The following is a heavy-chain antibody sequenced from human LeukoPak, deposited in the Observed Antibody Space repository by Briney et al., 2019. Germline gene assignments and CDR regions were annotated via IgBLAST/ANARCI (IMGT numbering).Heavy chain of an antibody. CDR3: ARDLYDFWSGHPPGRFDP. CDR2: INPSGGST. CDR1: GYIFTSYY. D-gene: IGHD3-3*01. V-gene: IGHV1-46*01. J-gene: IGHJ5*02. Sequence: ASVKVSCKASGYIFTSYYMHWVRQAPGQGLEWMGIINPSGGSTNYAQKFQGRVTMTRGTSISTAFMELSRLRSDDTAIYYCARDLYDFWSGHPPGRFDPWGQGTLVTVSS.